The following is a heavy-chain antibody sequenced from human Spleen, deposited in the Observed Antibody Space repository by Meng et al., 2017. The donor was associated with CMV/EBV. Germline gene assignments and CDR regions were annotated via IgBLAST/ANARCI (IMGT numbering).Heavy chain of an antibody. J-gene: IGHJ6*02. V-gene: IGHV5-51*01. CDR1: GYSFTSYW. D-gene: IGHD2-8*01. Sequence: KVSCKGSGYSFTSYWIGWVRQMPGKGLEWMGIIYPGDSDTRYSPSFQGQVTISADKSISTAYLQWSSLKASDTATYYCARLGGGTNGYYGMDVWGQGTTVTVSS. CDR2: IYPGDSDT. CDR3: ARLGGGTNGYYGMDV.